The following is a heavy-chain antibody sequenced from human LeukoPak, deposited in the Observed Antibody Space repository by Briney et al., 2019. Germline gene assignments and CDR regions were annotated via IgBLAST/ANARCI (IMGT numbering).Heavy chain of an antibody. J-gene: IGHJ5*02. D-gene: IGHD4-17*01. CDR2: INPSGGST. CDR1: GYTFTSYY. CDR3: ARGYVMTTVTRVFGELDWFDP. V-gene: IGHV1-46*01. Sequence: ASVKVSCKASGYTFTSYYMHWVRQAPGQGLEWMGIINPSGGSTSYAQKFQGRVTITADKSTSRAYMELSSLRSEDTAVYYCARGYVMTTVTRVFGELDWFDPWGQGTLVTVSS.